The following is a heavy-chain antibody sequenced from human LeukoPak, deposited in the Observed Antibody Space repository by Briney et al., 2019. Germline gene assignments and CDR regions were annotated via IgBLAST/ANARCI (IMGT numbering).Heavy chain of an antibody. CDR1: GFAFTSYA. D-gene: IGHD3-10*01. CDR2: ISGSGGTT. Sequence: GGSLRLSCAASGFAFTSYAMSWVRQAPGKGLEWVSAISGSGGTTYYADSVRGRFIISRGNSKNTLYLQTNSLRAEDTAIYYCAKASLYASGASEYWGQGTLVTVSS. CDR3: AKASLYASGASEY. V-gene: IGHV3-23*01. J-gene: IGHJ4*02.